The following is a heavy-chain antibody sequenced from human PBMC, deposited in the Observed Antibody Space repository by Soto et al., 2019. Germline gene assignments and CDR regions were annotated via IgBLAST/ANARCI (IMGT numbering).Heavy chain of an antibody. V-gene: IGHV3-33*01. CDR1: GFTFSSYG. Sequence: GGSLRLSCAASGFTFSSYGMHWVRQAPGKGLEWVAVIWYDGSNKYYADSVKGRFTTSRDNSKNTLYLQMNSLRAEDTAVYYCARDQIVGPTYFDYWGQGTLVTVSS. J-gene: IGHJ4*02. CDR3: ARDQIVGPTYFDY. CDR2: IWYDGSNK. D-gene: IGHD1-26*01.